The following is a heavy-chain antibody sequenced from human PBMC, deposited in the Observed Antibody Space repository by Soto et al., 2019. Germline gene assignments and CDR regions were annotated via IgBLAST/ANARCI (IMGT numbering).Heavy chain of an antibody. CDR2: INPSGGST. J-gene: IGHJ3*02. CDR1: GYSLTSYY. V-gene: IGHV1-46*01. Sequence: XSVKVSCNASGYSLTSYYMHWVRQAPGQGLEWMGIINPSGGSTSYAQKFQCRVTMTRDTSTSTVYMELSSLRSEDTAVYYCARGSELLVGATADAFDIWGQGTMVTVPS. D-gene: IGHD1-26*01. CDR3: ARGSELLVGATADAFDI.